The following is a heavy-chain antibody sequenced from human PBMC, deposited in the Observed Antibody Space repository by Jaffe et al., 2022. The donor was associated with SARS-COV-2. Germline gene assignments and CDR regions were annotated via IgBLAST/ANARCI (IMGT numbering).Heavy chain of an antibody. CDR1: GGSISSGSYY. J-gene: IGHJ6*02. CDR3: ARGGSYRSIFGVAPPV. V-gene: IGHV4-61*02. CDR2: IYTSGST. Sequence: QVQLQESGPGLVKPSQTLSLTCTVSGGSISSGSYYWSWIRQPAGKGLEWIGHIYTSGSTNYNPSLESRVTISVDTSKNQFSLKLSSVTAADTAVYYCARGGSYRSIFGVAPPVWGQGTTVTVSS. D-gene: IGHD3-3*01.